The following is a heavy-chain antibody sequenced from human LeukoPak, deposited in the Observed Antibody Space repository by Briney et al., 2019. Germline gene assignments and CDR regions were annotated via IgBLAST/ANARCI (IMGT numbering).Heavy chain of an antibody. CDR2: IYYSGST. CDR3: AGVLGVITPYLTYYFDY. V-gene: IGHV4-31*03. D-gene: IGHD3-22*01. J-gene: IGHJ4*02. Sequence: SETLSLTCTVSGGSISSGGYYWSWIRQHPGKGLEWIGYIYYSGSTYYNPSLKSRVTISVDTSKNQFSLKLSSVTAADTAVYYCAGVLGVITPYLTYYFDYWGQGTLVTVSS. CDR1: GGSISSGGYY.